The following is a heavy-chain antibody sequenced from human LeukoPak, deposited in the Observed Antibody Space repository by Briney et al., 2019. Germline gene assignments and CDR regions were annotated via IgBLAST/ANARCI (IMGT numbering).Heavy chain of an antibody. CDR1: GFTFTDYS. J-gene: IGHJ4*02. CDR2: LDPTSKYI. Sequence: GGSLRLSCAASGFTFTDYSMNWVRQAPGKGLKWVPSLDPTSKYIYSADSLQGRFTISRDNARNSVFLQMNSLRAGDTAVYYCVRVSSARGFYFDLWGQGTLVTVSS. D-gene: IGHD3-10*01. V-gene: IGHV3-21*06. CDR3: VRVSSARGFYFDL.